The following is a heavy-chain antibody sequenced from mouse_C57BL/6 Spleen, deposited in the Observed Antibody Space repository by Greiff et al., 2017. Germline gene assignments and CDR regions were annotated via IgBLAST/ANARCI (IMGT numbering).Heavy chain of an antibody. Sequence: QVQLQQPGAELVKPGASVKLSCKASGYTFTSYWMQWVKQRPGQGLEWIGEIDPSDSYTNYNQKFKGKATLTVDTSSSTAYMQLSSLTSEDSAVYYCARGYYYGSSYAYFDYWGQGTTLTVSS. CDR3: ARGYYYGSSYAYFDY. CDR2: IDPSDSYT. D-gene: IGHD1-1*01. V-gene: IGHV1-50*01. CDR1: GYTFTSYW. J-gene: IGHJ2*01.